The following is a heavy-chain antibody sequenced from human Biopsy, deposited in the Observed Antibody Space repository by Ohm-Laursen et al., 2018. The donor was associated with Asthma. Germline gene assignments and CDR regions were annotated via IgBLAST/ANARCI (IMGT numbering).Heavy chain of an antibody. Sequence: SLRLSCAASGFTFRNFGMHWVRQAPGKGLDWVAVISFDGSNKNYTDSVKGRFTITRDNSRNTLHLQMNSLRAEDTAVYYCAKDVFPGWELRRGPDYWGQGTLVTVSS. J-gene: IGHJ4*02. CDR2: ISFDGSNK. CDR1: GFTFRNFG. V-gene: IGHV3-30*18. D-gene: IGHD1-26*01. CDR3: AKDVFPGWELRRGPDY.